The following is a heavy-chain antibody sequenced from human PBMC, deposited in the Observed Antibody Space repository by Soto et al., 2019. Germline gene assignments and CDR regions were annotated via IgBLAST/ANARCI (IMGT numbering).Heavy chain of an antibody. J-gene: IGHJ4*02. Sequence: GGSLRLSCAASGFTFSSYGMHWVRQAPGKGLEWVAVISYDGSNKYYADSVKGRFTISRDNSKNTLYLQMNSLRAEDTAVYYCAKDSLFDYWGQGTLVTVSS. V-gene: IGHV3-30*18. CDR3: AKDSLFDY. CDR2: ISYDGSNK. CDR1: GFTFSSYG.